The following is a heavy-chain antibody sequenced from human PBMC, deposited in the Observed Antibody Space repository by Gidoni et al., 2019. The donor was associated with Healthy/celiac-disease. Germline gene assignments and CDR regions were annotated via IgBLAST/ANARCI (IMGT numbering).Heavy chain of an antibody. J-gene: IGHJ3*02. Sequence: QVPLVESGGGVVQPGRSLRLPCAASGCSFSNYAMHWVRQAPVKGLEWGACISYDGSNKYYADSVKGRFTISRDNSKNTLYLQMNSLRAEDTAVYYCAILEWFLDDTFDIWGKGTMVTVSS. CDR2: ISYDGSNK. CDR3: AILEWFLDDTFDI. V-gene: IGHV3-30-3*01. D-gene: IGHD3-3*01. CDR1: GCSFSNYA.